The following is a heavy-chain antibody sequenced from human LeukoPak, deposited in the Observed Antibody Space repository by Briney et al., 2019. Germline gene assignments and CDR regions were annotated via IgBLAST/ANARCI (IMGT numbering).Heavy chain of an antibody. CDR2: MNPNSGNT. Sequence: PGASVKVSCKASGYTFTGYYMHWVRQAIGQGLEWMGWMNPNSGNTGYAQKFQGRVTMTRNTSISTAYMELSSLRSEDTAVYYCARVAGWHYDSSGYYSRYYFDYWGQGTLVTVSS. CDR1: GYTFTGYY. D-gene: IGHD3-22*01. CDR3: ARVAGWHYDSSGYYSRYYFDY. V-gene: IGHV1-8*02. J-gene: IGHJ4*02.